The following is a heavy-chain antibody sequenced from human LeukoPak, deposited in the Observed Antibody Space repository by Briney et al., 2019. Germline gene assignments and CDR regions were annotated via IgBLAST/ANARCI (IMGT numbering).Heavy chain of an antibody. J-gene: IGHJ6*02. V-gene: IGHV3-48*03. CDR1: GFTLSSYE. CDR3: ARTYYYGSGGYYRSFYVMDV. CDR2: ISRSADII. D-gene: IGHD3-10*01. Sequence: GGSLRLSCAASGFTLSSYEFNWVRQAPGKGLEWVSYISRSADIIQYSDSVRGRFTSSRDNAMNSLYLQMNSLRAEDTAVYYCARTYYYGSGGYYRSFYVMDVWGQGATVTVSS.